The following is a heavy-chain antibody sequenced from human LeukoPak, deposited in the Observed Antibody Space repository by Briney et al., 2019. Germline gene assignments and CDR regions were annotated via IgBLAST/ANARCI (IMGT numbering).Heavy chain of an antibody. CDR1: GFTVSSNS. V-gene: IGHV3-7*01. CDR2: IKHDGSEK. J-gene: IGHJ4*02. D-gene: IGHD6-19*01. CDR3: AKNVPQSDRSWYFDY. Sequence: GGSLRLSCTVSGFTVSSNSMSWVRQAPGRGLEWVANIKHDGSEKYYVDSVKGRFTISRDNAQTSLYLQMNSLRTDDTAVYYCAKNVPQSDRSWYFDYWGQGTLVTVSS.